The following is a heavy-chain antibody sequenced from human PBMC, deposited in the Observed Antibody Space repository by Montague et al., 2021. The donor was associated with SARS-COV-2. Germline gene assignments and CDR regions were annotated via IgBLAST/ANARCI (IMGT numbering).Heavy chain of an antibody. CDR3: ASEKSVTYVAFDS. CDR2: ISNDGSRK. CDR1: GFTFSSYI. V-gene: IGHV3-30*04. D-gene: IGHD2-21*02. Sequence: SLRLSYAASGFTFSSYIMHWVRQAPGEGLEWVADISNDGSRKYYADSVKGRFTISRDNSENTLFLQMTSLRAEDTAVYFCASEKSVTYVAFDSWGQGTLVTVSS. J-gene: IGHJ4*02.